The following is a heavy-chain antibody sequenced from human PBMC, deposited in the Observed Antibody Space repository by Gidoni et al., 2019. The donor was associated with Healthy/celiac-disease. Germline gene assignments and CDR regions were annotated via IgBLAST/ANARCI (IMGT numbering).Heavy chain of an antibody. J-gene: IGHJ3*02. V-gene: IGHV3-21*01. CDR1: GFTFSSYS. D-gene: IGHD3-22*01. CDR3: AREVVTDDAFDI. Sequence: EVQLVESGGGLVKPGGSLRLSCAASGFTFSSYSMNWVRQAPGKGLEWFSSISSSSSYIYYADSGKGRFTISRDNAKNSLYLQMNSLRAEDTAVYYCAREVVTDDAFDIWGQGTMVTVSS. CDR2: ISSSSSYI.